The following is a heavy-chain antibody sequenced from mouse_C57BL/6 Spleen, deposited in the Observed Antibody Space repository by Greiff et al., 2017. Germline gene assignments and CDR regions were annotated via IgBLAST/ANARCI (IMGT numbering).Heavy chain of an antibody. CDR3: TRGMVTTGFDY. Sequence: EVMLVESGGGLVQPGGSMKLSCAASGFTFSDAWMDWVRQSPEKGLEWVAEIRNKANNHATYYAESVKGRFTISRDDSKSSVYLQMNSLRAEDTGIYYCTRGMVTTGFDYWGQGTTLTVSS. D-gene: IGHD2-2*01. V-gene: IGHV6-6*01. CDR1: GFTFSDAW. CDR2: IRNKANNHAT. J-gene: IGHJ2*01.